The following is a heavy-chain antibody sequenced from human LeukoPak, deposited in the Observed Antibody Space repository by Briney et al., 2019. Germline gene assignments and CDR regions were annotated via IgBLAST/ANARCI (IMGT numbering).Heavy chain of an antibody. D-gene: IGHD3-10*01. J-gene: IGHJ4*02. CDR3: AREGSFSYSFHPPFDY. CDR1: GYTFTTYY. CDR2: INPNTGDT. Sequence: ASVKVSCKASGYTFTTYYMHWVRQAPGQGLEWMGWINPNTGDTDYAQNFQGRVTMTRDTSISTAYMTLSGLTSDDTAVYYCAREGSFSYSFHPPFDYWGQGTLVTVSS. V-gene: IGHV1-2*02.